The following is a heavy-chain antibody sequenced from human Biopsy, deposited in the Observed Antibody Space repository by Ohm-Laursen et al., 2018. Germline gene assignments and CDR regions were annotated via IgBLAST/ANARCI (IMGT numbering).Heavy chain of an antibody. CDR1: GGTLSSHG. J-gene: IGHJ4*02. CDR2: IIPIFDTA. Sequence: GASVKVSCKTSGGTLSSHGISWVRQAPGQGLDWMGGIIPIFDTANYAQNFQGRVTMTWDTSTTTVYMELSSLRSEDTAVYYCVLASFDYWGQGTLVTVPS. CDR3: VLASFDY. V-gene: IGHV1-69*06.